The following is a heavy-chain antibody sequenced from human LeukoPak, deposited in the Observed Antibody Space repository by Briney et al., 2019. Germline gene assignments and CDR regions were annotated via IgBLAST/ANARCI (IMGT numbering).Heavy chain of an antibody. V-gene: IGHV1-2*02. CDR1: GYTFTDYY. CDR3: ARYRRLDGFDY. J-gene: IGHJ4*02. Sequence: ASVKVSCKASGYTFTDYYIHWVRQAPGQGLEWMGWINPNNGGPNYAQKFQGRVTMTRDTSISTAYMELSRLRSDNTAVYYCARYRRLDGFDYWGQGTLVTVSS. D-gene: IGHD6-19*01. CDR2: INPNNGGP.